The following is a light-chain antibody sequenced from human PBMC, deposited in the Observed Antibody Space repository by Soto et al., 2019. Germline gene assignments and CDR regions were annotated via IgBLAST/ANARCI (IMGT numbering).Light chain of an antibody. V-gene: IGKV3-11*01. CDR3: ERSSNWRVT. CDR2: DAS. Sequence: EIVLTQSPATLSLSPGERATLSCRSSQSVSSYLAWYQQKPGQAPRLLIYDASTRATGIPARFSGSGSGTEFTLTISSLECEDFAVYYCERSSNWRVTLGPGTKVDIK. J-gene: IGKJ3*01. CDR1: QSVSSY.